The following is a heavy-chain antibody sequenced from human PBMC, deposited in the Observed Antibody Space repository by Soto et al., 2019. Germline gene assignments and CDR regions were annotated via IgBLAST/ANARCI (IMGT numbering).Heavy chain of an antibody. V-gene: IGHV1-69*01. CDR2: IIPILGTA. Sequence: QVQLVQSGAEVKKPGSSVKVSCKASGGTFSSYAISWVRQAPGQGLEWMGGIIPILGTANYAQKFQGRVRITADESTSPVYMELSSRRSEDTAVYYCARVRGVRMTMVRGDNYYYGMDVWGQGPTVTVSS. J-gene: IGHJ6*02. D-gene: IGHD3-10*01. CDR3: ARVRGVRMTMVRGDNYYYGMDV. CDR1: GGTFSSYA.